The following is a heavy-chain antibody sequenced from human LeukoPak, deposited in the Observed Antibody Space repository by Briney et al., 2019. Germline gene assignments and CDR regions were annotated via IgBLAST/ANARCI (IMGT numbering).Heavy chain of an antibody. D-gene: IGHD4-17*01. Sequence: ASVKVSCKASGYIFTSYGISWVRQAPGQGLEWMGWINPNSGGTNYAQKFQGRVTMTRDTSISTAYMELSRLRSDDTAVYYCARVDDYGAYWGQGTLVTVSS. CDR1: GYIFTSYG. CDR2: INPNSGGT. V-gene: IGHV1-2*02. J-gene: IGHJ4*02. CDR3: ARVDDYGAY.